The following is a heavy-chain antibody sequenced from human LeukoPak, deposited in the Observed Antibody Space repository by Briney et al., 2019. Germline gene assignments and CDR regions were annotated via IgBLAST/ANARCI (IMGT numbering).Heavy chain of an antibody. J-gene: IGHJ4*02. CDR1: GGSISSYY. CDR2: IYYSGST. V-gene: IGHV4-59*12. CDR3: ARSPHRLYVWGSPYYFDY. D-gene: IGHD3-16*01. Sequence: PSETLSLTCTVSGGSISSYYWSWIRQPPGKGLEWIGYIYYSGSTNYNPSLKSRVTISVDTSKNQFSLKLSSVTAADTAVYYCARSPHRLYVWGSPYYFDYWGQGTLVTVSS.